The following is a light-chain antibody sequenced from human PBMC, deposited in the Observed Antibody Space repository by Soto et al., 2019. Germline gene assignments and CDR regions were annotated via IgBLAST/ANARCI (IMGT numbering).Light chain of an antibody. V-gene: IGLV2-14*01. CDR1: SSDVGGYNY. CDR2: DVS. Sequence: QSVLTQPASVSGSPGQSITISCTGTSSDVGGYNYVSWYQQHPGKAPKFMIYDVSNRPSGVSTRFSGSKSGNTASLTISGLQAEDEADYYCNSYTTSNTRQIVFGTGTKVTXL. CDR3: NSYTTSNTRQIV. J-gene: IGLJ1*01.